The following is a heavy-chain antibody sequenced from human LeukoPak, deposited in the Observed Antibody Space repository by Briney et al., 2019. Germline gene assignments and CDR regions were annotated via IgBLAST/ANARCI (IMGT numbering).Heavy chain of an antibody. CDR3: ARNYDFWSGEYNWFDP. Sequence: SVKVSCKASGGTFSSYAISWVRQAPGQGLEWMGGIIPIFGTANYAQKFQGRVTITADESTSTAYMELSSLRSEDTAVYYCARNYDFWSGEYNWFDPWGQGTLVTVSS. CDR1: GGTFSSYA. V-gene: IGHV1-69*13. CDR2: IIPIFGTA. D-gene: IGHD3-3*01. J-gene: IGHJ5*02.